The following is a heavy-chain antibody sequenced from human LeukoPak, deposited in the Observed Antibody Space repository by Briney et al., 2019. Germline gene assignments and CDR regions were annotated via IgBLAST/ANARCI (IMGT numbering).Heavy chain of an antibody. CDR2: IFYSGTT. V-gene: IGHV4-59*11. CDR1: NDSISPLY. CDR3: ARGGSAAKYYFDS. Sequence: SETLSLTCTVSNDSISPLYWGWIRQPPGKGLEFIGYIFYSGTTNFNPSLRSRVTLSVDTSKNQFSLRLNSVTAADTAVYYCARGGSAAKYYFDSWGQGTLVTVSS. D-gene: IGHD6-13*01. J-gene: IGHJ4*02.